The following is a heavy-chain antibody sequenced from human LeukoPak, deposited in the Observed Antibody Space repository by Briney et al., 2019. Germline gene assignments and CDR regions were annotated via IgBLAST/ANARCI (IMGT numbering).Heavy chain of an antibody. J-gene: IGHJ3*02. Sequence: GGSLRLSCAASGLTFSSYWMHWVRQAPGKGLVWVSRINSDGSSTSYADSVKGRFSISRDNAKNTLYLQMNSLRAEDTAVYYCARGYCSSTSCYEEDAFDIWGQGTMVTVSS. D-gene: IGHD2-2*01. CDR3: ARGYCSSTSCYEEDAFDI. V-gene: IGHV3-74*01. CDR2: INSDGSST. CDR1: GLTFSSYW.